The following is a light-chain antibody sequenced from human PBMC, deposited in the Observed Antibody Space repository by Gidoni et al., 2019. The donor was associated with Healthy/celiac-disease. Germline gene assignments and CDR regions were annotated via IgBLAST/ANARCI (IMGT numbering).Light chain of an antibody. CDR3: QQRSNWPWT. CDR2: DAS. V-gene: IGKV3-11*01. Sequence: EIVLTQSPATLSLSPGERATTSCRASQSVSSYLAWYQQKPGQAPRLLIYDASNRATGIPARFSGSGSGTDFTLTISSLEPEDFAVYYCQQRSNWPWTFXXXTKVEIK. J-gene: IGKJ1*01. CDR1: QSVSSY.